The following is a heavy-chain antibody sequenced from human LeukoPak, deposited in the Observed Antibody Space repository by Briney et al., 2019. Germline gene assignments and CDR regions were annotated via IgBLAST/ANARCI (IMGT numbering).Heavy chain of an antibody. V-gene: IGHV4-34*01. CDR2: INHSGST. Sequence: PSETLSLTCAAYGGSFSGYYWSWIRQPPGKGLEWIGEINHSGSTNYNPSLKSRVTISVDTSKNQFSLQLSSVTAADTAVYYCARGGWIRAFDIWGQGTMVTVSS. CDR3: ARGGWIRAFDI. CDR1: GGSFSGYY. D-gene: IGHD5-18*01. J-gene: IGHJ3*02.